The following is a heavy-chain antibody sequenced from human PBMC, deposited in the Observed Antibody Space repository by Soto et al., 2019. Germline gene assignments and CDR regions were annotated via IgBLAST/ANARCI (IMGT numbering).Heavy chain of an antibody. CDR1: GGTFSSYA. CDR2: IIPIFGTA. CDR3: ARSEMYCSGGSCYPMLDD. V-gene: IGHV1-69*06. J-gene: IGHJ4*02. Sequence: ASVKVSCKASGGTFSSYAISWVRQAPGQGLEWMGGIIPIFGTANYAQKFQGRVTITADKSTSTAYMELSSLRSEDTAVYYCARSEMYCSGGSCYPMLDDWGQGTLVTVSS. D-gene: IGHD2-15*01.